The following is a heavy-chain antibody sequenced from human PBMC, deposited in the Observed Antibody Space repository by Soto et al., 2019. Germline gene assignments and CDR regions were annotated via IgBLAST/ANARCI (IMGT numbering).Heavy chain of an antibody. CDR2: IYYSGST. J-gene: IGHJ6*02. CDR3: ARDGGSGTNYYYGMDV. V-gene: IGHV4-59*01. CDR1: GGSISSYY. D-gene: IGHD3-10*01. Sequence: SETLSLTCTVSGGSISSYYWSWIRQPPGKGLEWIGYIYYSGSTNYNPSLKSRVTISVDTSKNQFSLKLSSVTAADTAVYYCARDGGSGTNYYYGMDVWGQGTTVTVSS.